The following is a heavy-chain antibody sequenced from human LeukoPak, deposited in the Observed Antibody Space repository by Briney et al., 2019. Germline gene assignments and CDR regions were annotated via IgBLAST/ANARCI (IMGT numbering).Heavy chain of an antibody. Sequence: SLRLSCTASGFTFGDYAMSWVRQAPGKGLEWVGFIRSKAYGGTTEYAASVKGRFTISRDDSKSIAYLQMNSLKTEDTAVYYCTRIKVRGVIYYHYGMDVWGQGTTVTVSS. CDR2: IRSKAYGGTT. CDR3: TRIKVRGVIYYHYGMDV. V-gene: IGHV3-49*04. J-gene: IGHJ6*02. D-gene: IGHD3-10*01. CDR1: GFTFGDYA.